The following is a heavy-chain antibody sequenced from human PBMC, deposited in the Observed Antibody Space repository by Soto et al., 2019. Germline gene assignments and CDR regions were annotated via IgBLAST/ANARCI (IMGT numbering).Heavy chain of an antibody. CDR2: IIPIFGTA. CDR1: GGTFSSYA. D-gene: IGHD5-18*01. Sequence: SVKVSCKASGGTFSSYAISWVRQAPGQGLEWMGGIIPIFGTANYAQKFQGRVTITADESTSTAYMELSSLRSEDTAVYYCAREARLGYSYGPGHDAFDIWGQGTMVTVSS. J-gene: IGHJ3*02. V-gene: IGHV1-69*13. CDR3: AREARLGYSYGPGHDAFDI.